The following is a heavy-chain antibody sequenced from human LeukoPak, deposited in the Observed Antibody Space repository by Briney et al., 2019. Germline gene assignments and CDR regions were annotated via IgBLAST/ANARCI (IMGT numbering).Heavy chain of an antibody. CDR1: GGSISSGDYY. J-gene: IGHJ4*02. CDR2: IYYSGST. CDR3: ASRPHSSGWGIDY. Sequence: SQTLSLTCTVSGGSISSGDYYWSWIRQPPGKGLEWIGYIYYSGSTYYNPSLKSRVTISVDTSKNQFSLKLSSVTAADTAVYYCASRPHSSGWGIDYWGRGTLVTVSS. D-gene: IGHD6-19*01. V-gene: IGHV4-30-4*08.